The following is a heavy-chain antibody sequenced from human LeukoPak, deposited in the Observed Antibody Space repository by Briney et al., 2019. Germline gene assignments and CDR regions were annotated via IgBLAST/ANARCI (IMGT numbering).Heavy chain of an antibody. CDR3: ARRRNEYSSSKEFDY. CDR1: GGSISSGGYY. J-gene: IGHJ4*02. D-gene: IGHD6-6*01. V-gene: IGHV4-30-2*01. Sequence: RPSQTLSLTCTVSGGSISSGGYYWSWIRQPPGKGLEWIGYIYHSGSTYYNPSLKSRVTISVDRSKNQFSLKLSSVTAADTAVYYCARRRNEYSSSKEFDYWGQGTLVTVSS. CDR2: IYHSGST.